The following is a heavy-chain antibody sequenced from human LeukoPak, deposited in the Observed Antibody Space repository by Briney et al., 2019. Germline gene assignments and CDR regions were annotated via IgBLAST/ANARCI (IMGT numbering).Heavy chain of an antibody. CDR3: ARGPLIAAAGSSAIDY. D-gene: IGHD6-13*01. CDR1: GYTFTRYG. V-gene: IGHV1-18*01. Sequence: ASVKVSCKASGYTFTRYGISWVRQAPGQGLEWMGWISAYNGNTNYAQKLQGRVTMTTDTSTSTAYMELSSLRSEDTAVYYCARGPLIAAAGSSAIDYWGQGTLVTVSS. J-gene: IGHJ4*02. CDR2: ISAYNGNT.